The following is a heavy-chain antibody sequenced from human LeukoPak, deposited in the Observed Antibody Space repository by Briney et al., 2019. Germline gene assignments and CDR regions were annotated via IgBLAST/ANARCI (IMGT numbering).Heavy chain of an antibody. CDR1: GGTFSSYA. J-gene: IGHJ1*01. D-gene: IGHD1-14*01. CDR3: ARDEGGSNRAEYFQH. V-gene: IGHV1-69*04. CDR2: IIPILGIA. Sequence: SVKVSCKASGGTFSSYAISWVRQALGQGLEWMGRIIPILGIANYAQKFQGRVTITADKSTSTAYMELSSLRSEDTAVYYCARDEGGSNRAEYFQHWGQGTLVTVSS.